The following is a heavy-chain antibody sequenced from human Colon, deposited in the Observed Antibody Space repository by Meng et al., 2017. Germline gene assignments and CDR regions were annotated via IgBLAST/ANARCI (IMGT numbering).Heavy chain of an antibody. V-gene: IGHV1-3*04. CDR2: INTGNGDT. Sequence: QVQLVQSGAEVKKPGASVRISCKASAYTFTTYKMHWVRQAPGQSLEWMAWINTGNGDTQYLQKFQGRVTLTGDMSTFTAYMDLYRLTSDDTAVYYCARDEIDWGQGTLVTVSS. CDR3: ARDEID. CDR1: AYTFTTYK. J-gene: IGHJ4*02.